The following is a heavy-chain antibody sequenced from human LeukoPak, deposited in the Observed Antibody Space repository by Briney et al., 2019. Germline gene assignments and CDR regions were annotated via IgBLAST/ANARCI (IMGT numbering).Heavy chain of an antibody. D-gene: IGHD3-22*01. V-gene: IGHV3-33*01. CDR1: GFTFSNYG. J-gene: IGHJ4*02. CDR2: IWYDGNNK. CDR3: AREFHYYFESSGPLEY. Sequence: PGRPLRLSCAASGFTFSNYGMHWVRQAPGKGLEWVALIWYDGNNKYYADSVKGRFTISRDNSKNTLYLQMNSLRAEDTAVYFCAREFHYYFESSGPLEYWGQGTPVTVSS.